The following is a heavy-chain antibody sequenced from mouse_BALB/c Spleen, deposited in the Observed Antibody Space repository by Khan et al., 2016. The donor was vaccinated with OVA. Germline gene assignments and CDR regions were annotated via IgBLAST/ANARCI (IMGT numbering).Heavy chain of an antibody. Sequence: QVQLKESGPDLVAPSQSLSITCTVSGFSLTSYAIHWVRQPPGKGLEWLVVIGSDGSTTYNSALKSRLSISKDNSKSQVFLKINSLQTDDTAMYYCARHQFPLSMDSWGQGTSVTVSS. CDR2: IGSDGST. J-gene: IGHJ4*01. V-gene: IGHV2-6-2*01. CDR3: ARHQFPLSMDS. CDR1: GFSLTSYA.